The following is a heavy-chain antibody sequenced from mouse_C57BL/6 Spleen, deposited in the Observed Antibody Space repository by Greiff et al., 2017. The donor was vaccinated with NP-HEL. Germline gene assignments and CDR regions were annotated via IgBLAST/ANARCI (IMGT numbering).Heavy chain of an antibody. CDR2: INPYNGGT. CDR3: ARNGYYGSSPWFAY. Sequence: VQLKESGPVLVKPGASVKMSCKASGYTFTDYYMNWVKQSHGKSLEWIGVINPYNGGTSYNQKFKGKATLTVDKSSSTAYMELNSLTSEDSAVYYCARNGYYGSSPWFAYWGQGTLVTVSA. J-gene: IGHJ3*01. D-gene: IGHD1-1*01. CDR1: GYTFTDYY. V-gene: IGHV1-19*01.